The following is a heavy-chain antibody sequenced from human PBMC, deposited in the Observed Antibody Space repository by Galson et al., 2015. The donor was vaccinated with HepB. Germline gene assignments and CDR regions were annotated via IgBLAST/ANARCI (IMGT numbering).Heavy chain of an antibody. CDR1: GYTFTPYV. CDR3: ARQSGAYHWFDP. J-gene: IGHJ5*02. V-gene: IGHV1-8*01. D-gene: IGHD2-15*01. CDR2: MNPNSGNT. Sequence: SVKVSCKASGYTFTPYVINWVRQANGQGLEWMGWMNPNSGNTGYAQKFQGRVTMTRNTSISTAYMELSSLRSEDTAIYYCARQSGAYHWFDPWGQGTLVTVSS.